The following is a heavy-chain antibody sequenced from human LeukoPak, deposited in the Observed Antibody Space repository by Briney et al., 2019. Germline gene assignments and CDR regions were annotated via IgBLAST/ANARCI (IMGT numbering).Heavy chain of an antibody. CDR3: FGHVDY. D-gene: IGHD3-10*01. CDR1: GFTFSNAW. V-gene: IGHV3-15*01. Sequence: GGSLRLSCAASGFTFSNAWMSWVRQAPGKGLEWVGRIKSKPDGGTTDYAAPVKGRFTISRDDSKNTLYLQMNSLKTEDTAVYYCFGHVDYWGQGTLDTVSS. CDR2: IKSKPDGGTT. J-gene: IGHJ4*02.